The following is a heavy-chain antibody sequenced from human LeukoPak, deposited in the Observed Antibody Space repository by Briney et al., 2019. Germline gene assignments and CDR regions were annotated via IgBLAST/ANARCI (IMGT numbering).Heavy chain of an antibody. Sequence: GASVKVSCKASGYTFTSYGISWVRQAPGQRLEWMGWISAYNGNTNYAQKLQGRVTMTTDTSTSTAYMELRSLRSDDTAVYYCARDVRHRSITMVRGQGDYWGQGTLVTVSS. CDR3: ARDVRHRSITMVRGQGDY. V-gene: IGHV1-18*01. D-gene: IGHD3-10*01. CDR2: ISAYNGNT. CDR1: GYTFTSYG. J-gene: IGHJ4*02.